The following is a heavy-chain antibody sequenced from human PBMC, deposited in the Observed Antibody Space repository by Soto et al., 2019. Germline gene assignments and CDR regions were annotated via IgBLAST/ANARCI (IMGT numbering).Heavy chain of an antibody. Sequence: EVQLLESGGGLVQPGGSLRLSCAASGFTFNNYAMSWVRQAPGKGLEWVSGISGGGGVTYYADSVKGRFTITRDNAKKTVNLQMNSMRDGDAAVYYCAKPYAFWGSYPRYVGVVDSWGPGSLVTVSS. CDR1: GFTFNNYA. CDR2: ISGGGGVT. V-gene: IGHV3-23*01. J-gene: IGHJ4*02. CDR3: AKPYAFWGSYPRYVGVVDS. D-gene: IGHD3-3*01.